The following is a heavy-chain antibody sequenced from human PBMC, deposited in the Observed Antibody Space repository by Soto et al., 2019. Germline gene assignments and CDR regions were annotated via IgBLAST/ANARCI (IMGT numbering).Heavy chain of an antibody. CDR3: ARAYWSGGSCFYYYYGMDV. Sequence: ASVKVSCKASGYTFTSYAMHWVRQAPGQRLEWMGWINAGNGNTKYSQKFQGRVTITRDTSASTAYMELSSLRSEDTAVYYCARAYWSGGSCFYYYYGMDVWGQGTTVTVSS. V-gene: IGHV1-3*01. J-gene: IGHJ6*02. D-gene: IGHD2-15*01. CDR1: GYTFTSYA. CDR2: INAGNGNT.